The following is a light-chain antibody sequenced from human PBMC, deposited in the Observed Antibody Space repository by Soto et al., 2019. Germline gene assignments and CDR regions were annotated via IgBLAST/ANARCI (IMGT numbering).Light chain of an antibody. J-gene: IGLJ3*02. CDR3: ETWDSNTRV. CDR1: SRHSSYI. CDR2: LEDSGNY. V-gene: IGLV4-60*03. Sequence: QPVLTQSSSASASLGSSVKLTCTLSSRHSSYIIAWHQQQPGKAPRYLMKLEDSGNYNKESGVPDRFSGSSSGADRYLTISNLQSEDEADYYCETWDSNTRVFGGGTQLPS.